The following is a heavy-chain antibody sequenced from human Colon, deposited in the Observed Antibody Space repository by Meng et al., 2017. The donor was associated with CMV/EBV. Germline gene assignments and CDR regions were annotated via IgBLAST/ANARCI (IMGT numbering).Heavy chain of an antibody. CDR1: GGSIVDSYAY. V-gene: IGHV4-39*07. D-gene: IGHD1-26*01. J-gene: IGHJ5*01. CDR3: ARAGYSPSIVGALGS. Sequence: GSLRLSCTVSGGSIVDSYAYWGWVRQSPGKGLEWIADIYFSGATHYNPSLKSRVTISVDTSKNQFSLRVNSVTAADTAVYYCARAGYSPSIVGALGSWGQGTLVTVSS. CDR2: IYFSGAT.